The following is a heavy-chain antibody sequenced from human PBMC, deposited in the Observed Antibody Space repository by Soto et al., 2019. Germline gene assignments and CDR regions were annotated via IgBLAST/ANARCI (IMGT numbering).Heavy chain of an antibody. CDR1: GFTFSSYW. CDR2: IKPDGGDK. D-gene: IGHD4-17*01. J-gene: IGHJ4*02. CDR3: ARPRAVTSAWDF. Sequence: GGSLRLSCEASGFTFSSYWMRWVRQAPGKGLEWVANIKPDGGDKYYVDSAKGRFTISRDNAKNSLYLQMNSLRAEDTAVYYCARPRAVTSAWDFWGQGTLVTVSS. V-gene: IGHV3-7*01.